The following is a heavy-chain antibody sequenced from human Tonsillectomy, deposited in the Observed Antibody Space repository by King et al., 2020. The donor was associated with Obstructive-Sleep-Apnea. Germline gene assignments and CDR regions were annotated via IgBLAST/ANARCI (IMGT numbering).Heavy chain of an antibody. CDR1: GFTFSSYS. D-gene: IGHD6-13*01. V-gene: IGHV3-21*01. CDR2: ISSSSSYI. CDR3: ARAYASSSWDLDY. Sequence: VQLVESGGGLVKPGGSLRLSCAASGFTFSSYSMNWVRQAPGKGLQWVSSISSSSSYIYYADSVKGRFTISRDNAKNSLYLQMNSLRAEDTAVCYCARAYASSSWDLDYWGQGTLVTVSS. J-gene: IGHJ4*02.